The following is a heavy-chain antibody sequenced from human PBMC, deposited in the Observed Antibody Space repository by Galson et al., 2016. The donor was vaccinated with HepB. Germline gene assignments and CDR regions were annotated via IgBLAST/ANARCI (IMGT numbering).Heavy chain of an antibody. D-gene: IGHD2-15*01. J-gene: IGHJ4*02. CDR3: ARSVYGRRVAATGSFDY. V-gene: IGHV4-61*08. Sequence: SETLSLTCTVSGGSISSGGYYWSWIRQHPGKGLEWIGYFYYSGSTNYNPSLKSRATISADTSKNQFFLNLSSVTAADTAVYYCARSVYGRRVAATGSFDYWGQGTLVTVSS. CDR2: FYYSGST. CDR1: GGSISSGGYY.